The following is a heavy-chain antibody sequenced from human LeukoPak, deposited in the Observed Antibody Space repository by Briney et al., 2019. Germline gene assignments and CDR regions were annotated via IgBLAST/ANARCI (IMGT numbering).Heavy chain of an antibody. Sequence: GGSLRLSCAASGFTFSSYAMSWVRQAPGKGLEWVSAISGSGGSTYYADSVKGRFTISRDNSKNTLYLQMNSPRAEDTAVYYCAKDVGKWESLHFFDYWGQGTLVTVSS. V-gene: IGHV3-23*01. CDR1: GFTFSSYA. CDR2: ISGSGGST. D-gene: IGHD1-26*01. J-gene: IGHJ4*02. CDR3: AKDVGKWESLHFFDY.